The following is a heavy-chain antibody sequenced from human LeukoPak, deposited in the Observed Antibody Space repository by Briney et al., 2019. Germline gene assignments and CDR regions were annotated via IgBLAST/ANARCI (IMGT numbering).Heavy chain of an antibody. Sequence: GSLRLSCTVSGFTVSSNSMSWVRQAPGKGLEWIGYIYNSGTTSYNPSLKSRVTMSVDTSKNQFSLKLNSMTAADTALYYCARGWGPAYCGGDCHRHFDYWGQGTLVTVSS. J-gene: IGHJ4*02. CDR3: ARGWGPAYCGGDCHRHFDY. CDR2: IYNSGTT. CDR1: GFTVSSNS. V-gene: IGHV4-59*02. D-gene: IGHD2-21*02.